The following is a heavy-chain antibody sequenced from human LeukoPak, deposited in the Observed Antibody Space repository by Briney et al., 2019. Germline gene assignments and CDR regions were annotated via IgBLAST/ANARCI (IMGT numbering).Heavy chain of an antibody. V-gene: IGHV3-7*01. CDR3: ERTAIQDGSSREYRPFDL. Sequence: GGSLRLSCAASGFTFSNYCMNWVRQAPGNGLECVANIKHDGSESHYVDSVRGRFRISRDNAESSLYLQMNSLRVEDTAIYYCERTAIQDGSSREYRPFDLWGQGTMVIVSS. D-gene: IGHD3-10*01. CDR1: GFTFSNYC. CDR2: IKHDGSES. J-gene: IGHJ3*01.